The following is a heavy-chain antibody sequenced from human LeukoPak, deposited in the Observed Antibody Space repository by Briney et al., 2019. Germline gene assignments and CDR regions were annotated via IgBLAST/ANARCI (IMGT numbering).Heavy chain of an antibody. CDR2: IIPLFGTS. CDR1: GGTFSSYG. V-gene: IGHV1-69*01. CDR3: ARSELAVDSQYYFDH. D-gene: IGHD1-7*01. Sequence: SVKVSCKASGGTFSSYGISWLRQAPGQGLEWMGGIIPLFGTSNYAQKFQGRVSITVDESTSTAYMDLRSLRADDTAVYYCARSELAVDSQYYFDHWGQGTLVTVSS. J-gene: IGHJ4*02.